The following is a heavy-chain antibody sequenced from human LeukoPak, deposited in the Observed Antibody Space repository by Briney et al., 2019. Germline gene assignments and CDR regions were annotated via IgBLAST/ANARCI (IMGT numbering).Heavy chain of an antibody. J-gene: IGHJ4*02. V-gene: IGHV4-34*01. CDR3: ARRFGPYYYGSGSYPFDY. D-gene: IGHD3-10*01. CDR1: GGSFSGYY. CDR2: INHSGST. Sequence: SETLSLTCAVCGGSFSGYYWSWIRQPPGKGLEWIGEINHSGSTNYNPSLKSRVTISVDTSKNQFSLKLSSVTAADTAVYYCARRFGPYYYGSGSYPFDYWGQGTLVTVSS.